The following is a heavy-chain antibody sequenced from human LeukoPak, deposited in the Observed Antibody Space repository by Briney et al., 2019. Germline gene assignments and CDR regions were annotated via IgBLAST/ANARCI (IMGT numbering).Heavy chain of an antibody. CDR2: ISYDGSNK. D-gene: IGHD5-18*01. Sequence: GGSLRLSCAASGFTLSSYGMHWVRQAPGKGLEWVAVISYDGSNKYYADSVKGRFTISRDNSKNTLYLQMNSLRAEDTAVYYCAKDQDTAMVNWGQGTLVTVSS. J-gene: IGHJ4*02. V-gene: IGHV3-30*18. CDR1: GFTLSSYG. CDR3: AKDQDTAMVN.